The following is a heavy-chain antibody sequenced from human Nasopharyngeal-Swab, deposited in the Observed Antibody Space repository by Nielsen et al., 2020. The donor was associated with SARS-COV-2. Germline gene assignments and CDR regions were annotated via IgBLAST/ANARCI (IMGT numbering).Heavy chain of an antibody. J-gene: IGHJ5*02. CDR1: GFTFSGYT. Sequence: GESLKISCVASGFTFSGYTMNWVLQAPGKGLEWISSISSTTPYIYYADSVKGRFTISRDNAKNSLYLQMNFLRVEDTAMYYCARDTGGPPNYFDPWGQGTLVTVSS. CDR3: ARDTGGPPNYFDP. D-gene: IGHD1-7*01. CDR2: ISSTTPYI. V-gene: IGHV3-21*01.